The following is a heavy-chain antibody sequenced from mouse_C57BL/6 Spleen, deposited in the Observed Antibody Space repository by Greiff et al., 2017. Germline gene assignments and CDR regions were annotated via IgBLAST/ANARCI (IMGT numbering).Heavy chain of an antibody. J-gene: IGHJ4*01. Sequence: EVKLVESGPELVKPGASVKMSCKASGYTFTDYNMHWVKQSHGKSLEWIGYINPNNGGTSYNQKFKGKATLTVNKSSSTAYMELRSLTSEDSAVYYCALYDYGAMDYWGQGTSVTVSS. V-gene: IGHV1-22*01. CDR2: INPNNGGT. D-gene: IGHD2-4*01. CDR3: ALYDYGAMDY. CDR1: GYTFTDYN.